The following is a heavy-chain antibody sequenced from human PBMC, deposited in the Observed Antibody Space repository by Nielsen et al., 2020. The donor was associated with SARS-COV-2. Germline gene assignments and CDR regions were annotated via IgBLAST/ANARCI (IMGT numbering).Heavy chain of an antibody. D-gene: IGHD6-6*01. CDR2: ISAYNGNR. J-gene: IGHJ4*02. CDR3: ARDREDSSSPGDY. Sequence: ASVKVSCKASGYTFKNYGINWVRQAPGQGLEWMAWISAYNGNRNYAQNFKGRVTMTTDTSTSTAYMELRSLRSDDTAVYYCARDREDSSSPGDYWGQGTLVTVSS. V-gene: IGHV1-18*01. CDR1: GYTFKNYG.